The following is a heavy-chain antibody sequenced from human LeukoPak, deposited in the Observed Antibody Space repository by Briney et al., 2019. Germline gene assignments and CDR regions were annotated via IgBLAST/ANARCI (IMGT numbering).Heavy chain of an antibody. CDR1: GFTFSSYG. CDR3: AKDKVTRDWYFDL. CDR2: IRYDGSNK. V-gene: IGHV3-30*02. D-gene: IGHD4-17*01. Sequence: PGGSLRLSCAASGFTFSSYGMHWVRQAPGKGLEWVAFIRYDGSNKYYADSVKGRFTISRDNSKNTLYLQMNSLRAEDTAVYYCAKDKVTRDWYFDLWGRGTLVTVSS. J-gene: IGHJ2*01.